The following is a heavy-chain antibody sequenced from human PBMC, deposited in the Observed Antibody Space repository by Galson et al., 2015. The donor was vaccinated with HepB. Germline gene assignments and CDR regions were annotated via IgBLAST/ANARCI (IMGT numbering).Heavy chain of an antibody. Sequence: SLRLSCAASGFTFSSYTMNWVRQAPGKGLEWLSYISTDSSTIYYADSVKGRFTISRDNSKTTLYLQMNSLRAEDTAVYYCAKNYVEYSRYYFDYWGQGTLVTVPS. CDR1: GFTFSSYT. D-gene: IGHD2/OR15-2a*01. CDR3: AKNYVEYSRYYFDY. V-gene: IGHV3-48*01. J-gene: IGHJ4*02. CDR2: ISTDSSTI.